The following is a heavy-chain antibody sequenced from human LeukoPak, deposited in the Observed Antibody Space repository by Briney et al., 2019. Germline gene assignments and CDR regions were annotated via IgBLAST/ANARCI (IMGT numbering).Heavy chain of an antibody. D-gene: IGHD3-22*01. CDR2: ISYEGSNK. J-gene: IGHJ4*02. CDR1: GFTFSSYA. V-gene: IGHV3-30*04. Sequence: GGSLRLSCAASGFTFSSYAMHWVRQAPGKGLEWVAVISYEGSNKYYADSVKGRFTISRDNAKNSLYLQMNSLRAEDTAVYYCARGGPGSYYYDSSGYFRFDYWGQGTLVTVSS. CDR3: ARGGPGSYYYDSSGYFRFDY.